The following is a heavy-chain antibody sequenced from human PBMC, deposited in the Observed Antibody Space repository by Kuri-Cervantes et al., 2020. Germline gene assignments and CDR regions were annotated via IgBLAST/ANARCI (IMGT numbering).Heavy chain of an antibody. CDR2: IYYSGST. CDR1: GGSVSSGSYY. J-gene: IGHJ5*02. Sequence: GSLRLSCTVSGGSVSSGSYYWSWIRQPPGKGLEWIGYIYYSGSTNYNPSPKSRVTISVDTSKNQFSLKLSSVTAADTAAYYCARPSSLDWFDPWGQGTLVTVSS. CDR3: ARPSSLDWFDP. V-gene: IGHV4-61*01.